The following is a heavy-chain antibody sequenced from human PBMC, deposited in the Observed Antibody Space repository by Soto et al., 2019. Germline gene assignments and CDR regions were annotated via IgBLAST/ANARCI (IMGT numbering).Heavy chain of an antibody. CDR2: ISWDGGVT. CDR3: AKDSYDILTGLQRYFDS. J-gene: IGHJ4*02. V-gene: IGHV3-43*01. CDR1: GLPFDDYT. Sequence: VGFLRPSCAASGLPFDDYTMHWARQAPRKGLECVSLISWDGGVTYYTDSVKGRFTNSRDNSKNSLYLQMNSMRPEDTAFYYCAKDSYDILTGLQRYFDSWGPGTLVTVSS. D-gene: IGHD3-9*01.